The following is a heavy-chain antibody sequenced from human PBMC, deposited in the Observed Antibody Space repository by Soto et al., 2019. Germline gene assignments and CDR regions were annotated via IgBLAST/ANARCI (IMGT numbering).Heavy chain of an antibody. D-gene: IGHD3-10*01. CDR2: IYYSGST. CDR3: ARDVYYDSGRARFDY. CDR1: GGSISSGGHY. J-gene: IGHJ4*02. Sequence: SETLSLTCTVSGGSISSGGHYWSWIRQHPGKGLEWIGYIYYSGSTYYNPSLKSRVTISVDTFKNQFSLKLSSVTAADTALYYCARDVYYDSGRARFDYWGKGTLVTVSS. V-gene: IGHV4-31*03.